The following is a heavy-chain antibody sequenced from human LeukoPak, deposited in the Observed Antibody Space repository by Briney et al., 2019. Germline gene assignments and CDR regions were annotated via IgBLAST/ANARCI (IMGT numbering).Heavy chain of an antibody. J-gene: IGHJ5*02. D-gene: IGHD3-22*01. CDR1: GGSISSGGYS. Sequence: SQTLSLTCAVSGGSISSGGYSWSWIRQPPGKGLEWIGYIYHSGSTYYNPSLKSRVTISVDRSKNQFSLKLSSVTAADTAVYYCARGGAYDSSGYYSYWFDPWGQGTLVTVSS. CDR2: IYHSGST. CDR3: ARGGAYDSSGYYSYWFDP. V-gene: IGHV4-30-2*01.